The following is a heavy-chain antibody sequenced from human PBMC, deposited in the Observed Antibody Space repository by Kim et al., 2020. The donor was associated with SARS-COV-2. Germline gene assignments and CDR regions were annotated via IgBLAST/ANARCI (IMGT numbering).Heavy chain of an antibody. Sequence: SETLSLTCTVSGGSISSYYWSWIRQPPGKGLEWIGYIYYSGSTTYNPSLKSRVTISVDTSKNQFSLKLSSVTAADTAVYYCAGGDRDTVTTGSYYYYGMDVWGQGTTVTVSS. V-gene: IGHV4-59*01. CDR1: GGSISSYY. D-gene: IGHD4-17*01. CDR2: IYYSGST. CDR3: AGGDRDTVTTGSYYYYGMDV. J-gene: IGHJ6*02.